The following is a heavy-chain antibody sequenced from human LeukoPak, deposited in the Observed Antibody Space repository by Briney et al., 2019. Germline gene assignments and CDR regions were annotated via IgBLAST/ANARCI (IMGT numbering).Heavy chain of an antibody. D-gene: IGHD3-22*01. CDR2: IKQDGSEK. Sequence: GGSLRLSCAASGFTFSSYWMSWVRQAPGKGLEWVANIKQDGSEKNSVGSVKGRFTISRDNAKNSLYLQMNSLRAEDTAIYYCAKGHRAGQPYYDNTGSGFDYWGQGILVTVSS. CDR3: AKGHRAGQPYYDNTGSGFDY. J-gene: IGHJ4*02. V-gene: IGHV3-7*03. CDR1: GFTFSSYW.